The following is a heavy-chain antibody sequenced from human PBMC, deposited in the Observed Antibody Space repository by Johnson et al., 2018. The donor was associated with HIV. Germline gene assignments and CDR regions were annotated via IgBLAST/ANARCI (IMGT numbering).Heavy chain of an antibody. J-gene: IGHJ3*02. Sequence: VQLVESGGGLVQPGGSLRLSCAASGFTFNDNWMGWVRQAPGKGLEWVANIKQDGSEKYYVDSVKGRFTISRDNAKNSLYLQMNSLRAEDTALYYCARAGIVGATTAFDIWGQGTMVTVSS. CDR1: GFTFNDNW. CDR3: ARAGIVGATTAFDI. V-gene: IGHV3-7*03. D-gene: IGHD1-26*01. CDR2: IKQDGSEK.